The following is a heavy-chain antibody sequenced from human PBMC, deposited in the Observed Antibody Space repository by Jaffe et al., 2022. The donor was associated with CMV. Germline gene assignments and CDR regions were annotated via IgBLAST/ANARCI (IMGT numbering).Heavy chain of an antibody. CDR2: IYYSGST. Sequence: QVQLQESGPGLVKPSETLSLTCTVSGGSISSYYWSWIRQPPGKGLEWIGYIYYSGSTNYNPSLKSRVTISVDTSKNQFSLKLSSVTAADTAVYYCARQWKLKSPSHNWFDPWGQGTLVTVSS. J-gene: IGHJ5*02. CDR3: ARQWKLKSPSHNWFDP. V-gene: IGHV4-59*08. CDR1: GGSISSYY. D-gene: IGHD1-1*01.